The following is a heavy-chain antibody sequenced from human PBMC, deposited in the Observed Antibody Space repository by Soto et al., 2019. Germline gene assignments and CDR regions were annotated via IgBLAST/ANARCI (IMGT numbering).Heavy chain of an antibody. D-gene: IGHD6-13*01. CDR3: ARDHGEDRPSSSWENYYYYYMDV. V-gene: IGHV3-33*01. CDR1: GFTFSSYG. CDR2: IWYDGSNK. J-gene: IGHJ6*03. Sequence: QVQLVESGGGVVQPGRSLRLSCAASGFTFSSYGMHWVRQAPGKGLEWVAVIWYDGSNKYYADSVKGRFTISRDNSKNTLYLQMNSLRAEDTAVYYCARDHGEDRPSSSWENYYYYYMDVWGKGTTVTVSS.